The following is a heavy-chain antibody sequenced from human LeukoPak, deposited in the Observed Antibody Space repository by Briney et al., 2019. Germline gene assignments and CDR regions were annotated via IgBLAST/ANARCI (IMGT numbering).Heavy chain of an antibody. CDR1: GFTFDDYA. CDR2: ISGDGGST. Sequence: GGSLRLSCAASGFTFDDYAMHWVRQAPGKGLERVSLISGDGGSTYYADSVKGRFTISRDNSKNSLYLQMNSLRTEDTALYYCAKDSSGWPPNAFDIWGQGTMVTVSS. V-gene: IGHV3-43*02. D-gene: IGHD6-19*01. CDR3: AKDSSGWPPNAFDI. J-gene: IGHJ3*02.